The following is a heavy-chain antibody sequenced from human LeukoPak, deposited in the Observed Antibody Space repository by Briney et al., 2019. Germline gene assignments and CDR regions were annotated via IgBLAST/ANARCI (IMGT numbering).Heavy chain of an antibody. CDR2: INPRGGAT. V-gene: IGHV1-46*01. D-gene: IGHD6-13*01. J-gene: IGHJ4*02. Sequence: ASVKVSCKASGYTFINYYMHWVRQDSRHGLEWLGIINPRGGATDYSQKFQGRVTMTRDISTSTVYMELGGLRSDDTAVYFCARVGQIGAVADFWGQGTLITVSS. CDR3: ARVGQIGAVADF. CDR1: GYTFINYY.